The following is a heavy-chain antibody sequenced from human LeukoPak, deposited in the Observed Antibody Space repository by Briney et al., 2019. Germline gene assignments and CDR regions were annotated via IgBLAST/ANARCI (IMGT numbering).Heavy chain of an antibody. D-gene: IGHD6-13*01. Sequence: GGSLRLSCSASGFTFSSYAMHWVRQAPGKGLEYVSAISSNGGSTYYADSVKGGFTISRDNSKNTLYLQMSSLRAEDTAVYYCVKDQFAAAAGYNWFDPWGQGTLVTVSS. CDR3: VKDQFAAAAGYNWFDP. J-gene: IGHJ5*02. V-gene: IGHV3-64D*06. CDR1: GFTFSSYA. CDR2: ISSNGGST.